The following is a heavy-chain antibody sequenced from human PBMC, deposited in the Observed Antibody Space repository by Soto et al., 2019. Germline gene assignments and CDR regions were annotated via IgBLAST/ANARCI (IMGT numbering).Heavy chain of an antibody. V-gene: IGHV3-74*01. Sequence: EVQLVESGGGLVQPGGSLRLSCAATGFTFSTYWMHWVRQGPGKGLVWVSRISTDGSSTTYSDSGKGRFTISRDNAKNTLYLQMTSLRAEDTDVYYCARATGSNHPFDYWGQGSLVTVSS. D-gene: IGHD2-2*01. CDR3: ARATGSNHPFDY. CDR1: GFTFSTYW. J-gene: IGHJ4*02. CDR2: ISTDGSST.